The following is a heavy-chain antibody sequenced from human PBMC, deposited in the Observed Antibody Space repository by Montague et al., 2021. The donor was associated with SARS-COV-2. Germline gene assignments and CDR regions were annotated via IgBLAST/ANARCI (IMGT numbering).Heavy chain of an antibody. D-gene: IGHD2-15*01. J-gene: IGHJ4*02. V-gene: IGHV3-30*04. CDR3: AKDRDTRHTTPIDY. CDR1: GFTFSDYA. Sequence: SLRLSCAASGFTFSDYAMHWVRQAPGKGLEWVAIISFDGSNKHYAVSVKGRFSISGDNSKNTVFLQMNRLRAGDTAVYYCAKDRDTRHTTPIDYWGQGTLVTVSS. CDR2: ISFDGSNK.